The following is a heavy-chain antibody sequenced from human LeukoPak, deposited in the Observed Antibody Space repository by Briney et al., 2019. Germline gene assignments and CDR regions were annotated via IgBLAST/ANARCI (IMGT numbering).Heavy chain of an antibody. D-gene: IGHD5/OR15-5a*01. Sequence: QPGGSLRLSCAASGFTFSSYWMSWVRQAPGKGLEWVANIKQDGSEKYYVDSVKGRFTISRDNAKNSLYLQMNSLRAEDTAVYYCARDLRRFETALDYWGQGTLVTVSS. CDR1: GFTFSSYW. V-gene: IGHV3-7*01. CDR2: IKQDGSEK. J-gene: IGHJ4*02. CDR3: ARDLRRFETALDY.